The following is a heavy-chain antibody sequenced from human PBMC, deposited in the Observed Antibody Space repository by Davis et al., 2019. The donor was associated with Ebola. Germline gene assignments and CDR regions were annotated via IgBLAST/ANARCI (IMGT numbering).Heavy chain of an antibody. J-gene: IGHJ3*02. CDR2: IYPGDSDT. CDR1: GYSFTSYW. CDR3: ASLRRTITGMDDGFDI. Sequence: PGGSLRLSCKGSGYSFTSYWIGWVRQLPGKGLEWMGIIYPGDSDTRYSPSFRGQVTISADKSMKTAFLQWSSLKASDSGMYYCASLRRTITGMDDGFDIWGQGTMVTVSS. D-gene: IGHD2-8*02. V-gene: IGHV5-51*01.